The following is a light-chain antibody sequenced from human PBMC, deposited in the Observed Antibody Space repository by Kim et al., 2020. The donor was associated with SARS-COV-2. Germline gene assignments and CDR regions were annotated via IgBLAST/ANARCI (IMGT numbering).Light chain of an antibody. CDR2: DVS. V-gene: IGLV2-14*03. CDR3: SSYTSTSTVV. Sequence: GQPITISCTGTSSDVGGHNYVSWYQQHPGKAPRLMIYDVSGRPSGVSHRFSGSKSGNTASLTISGLQVEDEADYYCSSYTSTSTVVFGGGTQLTVL. CDR1: SSDVGGHNY. J-gene: IGLJ2*01.